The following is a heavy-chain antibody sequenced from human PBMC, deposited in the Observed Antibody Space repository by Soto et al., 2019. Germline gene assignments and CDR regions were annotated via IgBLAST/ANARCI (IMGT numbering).Heavy chain of an antibody. CDR2: IYYSGST. J-gene: IGHJ4*02. D-gene: IGHD2-21*01. Sequence: NPSETLSLTCTVSGGSVSSGSYYWSWIRQPPGKGLERIGYIYYSGSTNYNPSLKSRVTISVDTSKNQFSLKLSSVTAADTALYHCARTCGGRGYFDSWGLGVLVTVSS. V-gene: IGHV4-61*01. CDR3: ARTCGGRGYFDS. CDR1: GGSVSSGSYY.